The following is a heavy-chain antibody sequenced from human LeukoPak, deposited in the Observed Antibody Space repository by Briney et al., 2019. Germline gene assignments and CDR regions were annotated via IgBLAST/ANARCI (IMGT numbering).Heavy chain of an antibody. CDR2: ISSSSSTI. CDR3: ARPPRAYCSSTSCYYGY. CDR1: GFTFSDYY. J-gene: IGHJ4*02. V-gene: IGHV3-11*04. D-gene: IGHD2-2*01. Sequence: PGGSLRLSCAASGFTFSDYYMSWIRQAPGKGLEWVSYISSSSSTIYYADSVKGRFTISRDNAKNSLYLQMNSLRADDTAVYYCARPPRAYCSSTSCYYGYWGQGTLVTVSS.